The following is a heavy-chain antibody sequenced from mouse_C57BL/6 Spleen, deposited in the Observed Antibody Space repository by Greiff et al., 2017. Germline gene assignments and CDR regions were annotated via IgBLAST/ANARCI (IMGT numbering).Heavy chain of an antibody. Sequence: VQLQQPGAELVRPGASVTLSCKASGYTFTDYEMHWVKQTPVHGLEWIGAIDPETGGTDYNQKFKGKAILTADKSSSTAYMELRSLASEDSAVEYCTGRVGHYSDGEGAMDDWGQGTSVTVAS. CDR3: TGRVGHYSDGEGAMDD. J-gene: IGHJ4*01. CDR2: IDPETGGT. D-gene: IGHD2-12*01. CDR1: GYTFTDYE. V-gene: IGHV1-15*01.